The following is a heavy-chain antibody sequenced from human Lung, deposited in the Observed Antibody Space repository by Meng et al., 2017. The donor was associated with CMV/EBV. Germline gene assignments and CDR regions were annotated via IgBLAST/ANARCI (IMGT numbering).Heavy chain of an antibody. V-gene: IGHV1-2*02. CDR1: GFAFTAHY. CDR3: ARDNNWGPDY. D-gene: IGHD7-27*01. Sequence: ESXKISCAASGFAFTAHYFHWVRQAPGQGLEWMGWIHPRRGNTNYAQQFQGRVTLTRDTSINTGYMELTRLTSDDTAVYYCARDNNWGPDYWGQGTLVTVSS. J-gene: IGHJ4*02. CDR2: IHPRRGNT.